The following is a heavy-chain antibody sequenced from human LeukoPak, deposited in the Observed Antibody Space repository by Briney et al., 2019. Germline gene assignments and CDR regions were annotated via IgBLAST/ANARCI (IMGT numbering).Heavy chain of an antibody. V-gene: IGHV3-7*01. Sequence: GRYLRLSCAASGFTFSSYWMTWVRQAPGKGLECVATIKQDGSEKYYVDSVKGRFTISRDNAKNSLYLQMNSLRAEDTAVYYCARAGGYSRALQYWGQGTPVTVSS. J-gene: IGHJ1*01. CDR2: IKQDGSEK. D-gene: IGHD5-18*01. CDR3: ARAGGYSRALQY. CDR1: GFTFSSYW.